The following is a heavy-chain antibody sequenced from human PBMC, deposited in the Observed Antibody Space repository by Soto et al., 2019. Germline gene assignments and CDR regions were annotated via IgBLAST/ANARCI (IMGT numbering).Heavy chain of an antibody. V-gene: IGHV1-8*01. CDR1: GYTFTSYD. CDR2: MNPNSGNT. CDR3: ARSVVPAAIAPMRWHDAFDI. J-gene: IGHJ3*02. D-gene: IGHD2-2*01. Sequence: QVQLVQSGAEVKKPGASVKVSCKASGYTFTSYDINWVRQATGQGLEWMGWMNPNSGNTGYAQKFQGRVTMTRNTSISTAYMELSSLRSEDTAVYYCARSVVPAAIAPMRWHDAFDIWGQGTMVTVSS.